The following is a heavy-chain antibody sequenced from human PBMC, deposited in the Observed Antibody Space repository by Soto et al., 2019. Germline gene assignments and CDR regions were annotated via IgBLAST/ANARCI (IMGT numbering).Heavy chain of an antibody. J-gene: IGHJ6*02. CDR3: ARGGPGTLDYYYYGMDV. CDR1: GGTFSSYS. CDR2: IIPIFGTA. D-gene: IGHD3-10*01. V-gene: IGHV1-69*13. Sequence: GASVKVSCKASGGTFSSYSISWGRQAPGQGLEWKGGIIPIFGTANYAQKFQGRVTITADESTSTAYMELSSLRSEDTAVYYCARGGPGTLDYYYYGMDVWGQGTTVTVSS.